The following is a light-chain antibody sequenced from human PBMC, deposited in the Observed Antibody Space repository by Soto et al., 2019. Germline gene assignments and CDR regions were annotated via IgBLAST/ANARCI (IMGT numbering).Light chain of an antibody. CDR3: QSYDSSLSGV. CDR2: GNN. J-gene: IGLJ3*02. V-gene: IGLV1-40*01. Sequence: QSVLTQPPSVSGAPGQRVTISCTGGISNIGVGYDVNWYQQLPGTAPKLLIYGNNNRPSGVPDRFSGSKSGTSASLAITGLQAEDEADYYCQSYDSSLSGVFGGGTQLTVL. CDR1: ISNIGVGYD.